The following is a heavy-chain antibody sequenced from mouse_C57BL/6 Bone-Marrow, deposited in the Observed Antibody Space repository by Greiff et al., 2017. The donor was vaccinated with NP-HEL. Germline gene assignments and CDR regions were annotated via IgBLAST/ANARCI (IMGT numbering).Heavy chain of an antibody. Sequence: EVKLVESEGGLVQPGSSMKLSCTASGFTFSDYYMAWVRQVPEKGLEWVANLNYDSSSTYYLDSLKSRFIISRDNAKNILYLQMRSLKSEDTATYYCAREGGLRRRTYAMDYWGQGTSGTVSS. J-gene: IGHJ4*01. CDR3: AREGGLRRRTYAMDY. V-gene: IGHV5-16*01. D-gene: IGHD2-4*01. CDR2: LNYDSSST. CDR1: GFTFSDYY.